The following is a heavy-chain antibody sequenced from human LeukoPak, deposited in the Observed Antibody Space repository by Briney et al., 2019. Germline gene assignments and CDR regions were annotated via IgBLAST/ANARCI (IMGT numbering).Heavy chain of an antibody. CDR1: GGSFSGYY. J-gene: IGHJ5*02. Sequence: SETLSLTCAVYGGSFSGYYWSWIRQPPGKGLEWIGEINHSGSTNYNPSLKSRVTISVDKSKNQFSLKLSSVTAADTAVYYCARDGPPYGDYVRDWFDPWGQGTLVTVSS. CDR2: INHSGST. V-gene: IGHV4-34*01. D-gene: IGHD4-17*01. CDR3: ARDGPPYGDYVRDWFDP.